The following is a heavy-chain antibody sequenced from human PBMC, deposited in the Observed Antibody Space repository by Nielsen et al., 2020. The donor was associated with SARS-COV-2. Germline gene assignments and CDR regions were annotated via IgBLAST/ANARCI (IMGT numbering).Heavy chain of an antibody. CDR1: GFTVSSNY. D-gene: IGHD3-3*01. V-gene: IGHV3-23*01. CDR2: IGTSGGST. Sequence: GESLKISCAASGFTVSSNYMSWVRQAPGKGLEWVSLIGTSGGSTYYADSVKGRFSISRDNSKNTLYLQMNSLRAEDTAVYYCATQAEGYYHPLDYWSQGTLVTVSS. CDR3: ATQAEGYYHPLDY. J-gene: IGHJ4*02.